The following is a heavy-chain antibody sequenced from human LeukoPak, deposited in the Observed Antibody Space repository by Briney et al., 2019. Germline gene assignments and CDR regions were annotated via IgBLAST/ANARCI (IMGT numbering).Heavy chain of an antibody. CDR1: GFTFSTYA. D-gene: IGHD3-10*01. CDR3: VKFFLPYLAGGTGSR. CDR2: ISDGGDNT. Sequence: GGSLRLSCAASGFTFSTYAMSWVRQAPGMRLEWVSSISDGGDNTHYAASVKGRLTISRDNSRNTLYLQMNSLRAEDTALYYCVKFFLPYLAGGTGSRWGQGTLVTVSS. V-gene: IGHV3-23*01. J-gene: IGHJ4*02.